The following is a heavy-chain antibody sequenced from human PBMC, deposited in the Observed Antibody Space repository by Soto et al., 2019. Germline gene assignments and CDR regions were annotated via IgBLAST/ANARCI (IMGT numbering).Heavy chain of an antibody. V-gene: IGHV3-30*18. CDR3: AKDGVEMATIELADFDY. Sequence: QVQLVESGGGVVQPGRSLRLSCAASGFTFSSYGMHWVRQAPGKGLEWVAVISYDGSNTYYADSVKGRFTISRDNSKNTLYLQMNSLRAEDTAVYYGAKDGVEMATIELADFDYWGQGTLVAVSS. CDR2: ISYDGSNT. CDR1: GFTFSSYG. D-gene: IGHD5-12*01. J-gene: IGHJ4*02.